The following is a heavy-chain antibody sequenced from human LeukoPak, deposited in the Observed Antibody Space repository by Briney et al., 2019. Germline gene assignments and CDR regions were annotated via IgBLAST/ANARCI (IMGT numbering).Heavy chain of an antibody. J-gene: IGHJ6*03. V-gene: IGHV1-18*01. D-gene: IGHD5-12*01. CDR1: GYTFTSYG. Sequence: ASMKVSCKTSGYTFTSYGISWVRQAPGQGLESMGWISADNGKTNYAQKLQGRVTMTTDTSTTTAYMELRSLRSDDTAVYYCARRGYPVYYYYMDVWGKGTTVTISS. CDR2: ISADNGKT. CDR3: ARRGYPVYYYYMDV.